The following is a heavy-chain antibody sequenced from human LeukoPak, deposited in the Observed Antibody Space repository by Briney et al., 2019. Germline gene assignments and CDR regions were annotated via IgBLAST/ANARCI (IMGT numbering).Heavy chain of an antibody. D-gene: IGHD6-19*01. CDR1: GGTFSSYA. Sequence: APVKVSCKASGGTFSSYAISWVRQAPGQGLEWMGGIIPIFGTANYAQKFQGRVTITADESTSTAYMELSSLRSEDTAVYYCASHSSGWYRFFDYWGQGTLVTVSS. V-gene: IGHV1-69*13. CDR3: ASHSSGWYRFFDY. J-gene: IGHJ4*02. CDR2: IIPIFGTA.